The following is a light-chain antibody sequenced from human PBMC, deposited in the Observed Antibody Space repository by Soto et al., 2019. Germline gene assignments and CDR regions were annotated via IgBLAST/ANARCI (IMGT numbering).Light chain of an antibody. CDR2: DDN. J-gene: IGLJ7*01. V-gene: IGLV3-21*02. Sequence: SYELTQPPSVSVAPGQTAWITCGGNNIGSKSVHWYQQKPGQAPVLVVYDDNDRPSGIPERFSGSNSGNTATLTIRRVEAGDEADYYCQVWDSSSDHGVFGGGTQLTVL. CDR3: QVWDSSSDHGV. CDR1: NIGSKS.